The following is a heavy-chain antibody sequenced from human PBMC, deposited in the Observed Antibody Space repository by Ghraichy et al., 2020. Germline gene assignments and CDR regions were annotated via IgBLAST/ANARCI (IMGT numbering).Heavy chain of an antibody. V-gene: IGHV4-30-2*01. Sequence: SETLSLTCAVSGGSISSGGYSWSWIRQPPGKGLEWIGYIYHSGSTYYNPSLKSRVTISVDRSKNQFSLKLSSVTAADTAVYYCARGGGIFGVVSDWGQGTLVTVSS. CDR2: IYHSGST. CDR1: GGSISSGGYS. D-gene: IGHD3-3*01. J-gene: IGHJ4*02. CDR3: ARGGGIFGVVSD.